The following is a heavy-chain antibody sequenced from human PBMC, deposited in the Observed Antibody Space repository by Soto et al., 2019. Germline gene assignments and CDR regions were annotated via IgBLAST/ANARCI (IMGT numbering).Heavy chain of an antibody. J-gene: IGHJ5*02. V-gene: IGHV1-46*01. Sequence: ASVKVSCKASGYTFTSYYMHWVRQAPGQGLEWMGIINPSGGSTSYAQKFQGRVTMTRDTSTSTVYMELSSLRSEDTAVYYCARDLEGEVRGNSPKNWFDPWGQGTLVTVSS. CDR1: GYTFTSYY. CDR2: INPSGGST. CDR3: ARDLEGEVRGNSPKNWFDP. D-gene: IGHD3-10*01.